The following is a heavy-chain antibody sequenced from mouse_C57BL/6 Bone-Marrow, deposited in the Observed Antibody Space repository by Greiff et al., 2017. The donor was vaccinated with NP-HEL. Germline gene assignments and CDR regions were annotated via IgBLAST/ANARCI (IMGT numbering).Heavy chain of an antibody. D-gene: IGHD2-4*01. J-gene: IGHJ4*01. CDR2: INYDGSST. CDR3: AREGGLRRRTYAMDY. CDR1: GFTFSDYY. V-gene: IGHV5-16*01. Sequence: EVHLVESEGGLVQPGSSMKLSCTASGFTFSDYYMAWVRQVPEKGLEWVANINYDGSSTYYLDSLKSRFIISRDNAKNILYLQMRSLKSGDTATYYCAREGGLRRRTYAMDYWGQGTSVTVSS.